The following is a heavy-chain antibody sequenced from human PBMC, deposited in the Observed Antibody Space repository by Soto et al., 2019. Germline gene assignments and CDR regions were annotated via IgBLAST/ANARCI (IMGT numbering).Heavy chain of an antibody. CDR3: ARAPYYDILTGPSSYYFGD. Sequence: GGSLRLSCAASGFTFSDYYMSWIRQAPGKGLEWVSYISSSGSTIYYEDSVKGRFTISRDNAENSLYLQMNSLRSEYTAVYYCARAPYYDILTGPSSYYFGDWVQVTLVSVSS. V-gene: IGHV3-11*01. CDR1: GFTFSDYY. J-gene: IGHJ4*02. D-gene: IGHD3-9*01. CDR2: ISSSGSTI.